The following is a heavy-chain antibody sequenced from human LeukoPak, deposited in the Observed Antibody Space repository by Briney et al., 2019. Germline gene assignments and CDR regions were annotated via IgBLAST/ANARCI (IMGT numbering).Heavy chain of an antibody. CDR2: VNGGGNT. CDR1: GFTFSTYT. CDR3: AKERQAGDYFTSDY. D-gene: IGHD4-17*01. Sequence: GGSLRPSCAASGFTFSTYTMSWVRQAPGKGLEWVSAVNGGGNTWYAGFVKGRFTISRDNSKNTLYLQMNSLRAEDTAIYYCAKERQAGDYFTSDYWGLGTLVTVSS. V-gene: IGHV3-23*01. J-gene: IGHJ4*02.